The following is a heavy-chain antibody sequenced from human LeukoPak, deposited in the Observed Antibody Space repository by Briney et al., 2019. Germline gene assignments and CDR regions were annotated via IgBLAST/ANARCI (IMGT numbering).Heavy chain of an antibody. V-gene: IGHV3-30*18. D-gene: IGHD2/OR15-2a*01. CDR1: GFTFNSYG. CDR3: AKDAEATATFSYYYYYGMDV. J-gene: IGHJ6*02. CDR2: ISYDETHK. Sequence: PGRSLRLSCAASGFTFNSYGMHWVRQAPGKGLEWVAVISYDETHKYYTDSVKGRFTISRDNSKDTLYLQMNSLRREDTAVYYCAKDAEATATFSYYYYYGMDVWGQGTTVTVSS.